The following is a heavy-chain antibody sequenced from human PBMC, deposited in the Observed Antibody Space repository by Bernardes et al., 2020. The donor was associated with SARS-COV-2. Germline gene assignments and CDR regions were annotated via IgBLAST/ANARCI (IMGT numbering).Heavy chain of an antibody. CDR3: ARLYYFDTN. D-gene: IGHD3-22*01. CDR1: GFTFSSSW. V-gene: IGHV3-7*01. J-gene: IGHJ4*02. CDR2: IKQDGNEK. Sequence: GGSLSLSCAASGFTFSSSWMSWVRQAPGKGLEWVANIKQDGNEKYYVDSVRGRFTISRDNAKNSLYLQMNSLRAEDTAVYYCARLYYFDTNWGQGTLVTVSS.